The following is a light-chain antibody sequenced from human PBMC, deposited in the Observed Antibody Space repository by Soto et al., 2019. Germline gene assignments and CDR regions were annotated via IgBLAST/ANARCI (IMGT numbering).Light chain of an antibody. CDR3: TSWTTSTTMI. CDR2: DVN. V-gene: IGLV2-14*03. CDR1: SSDIGAYNF. J-gene: IGLJ2*01. Sequence: QSALTQPASVSGSPGQSITISCTGTSSDIGAYNFVSWYQQHPGKAPNLMLYDVNIRPSGVSNRFSGSNSGYTAPLTISGLQAEDEADYYCTSWTTSTTMIFGGGTKLTVL.